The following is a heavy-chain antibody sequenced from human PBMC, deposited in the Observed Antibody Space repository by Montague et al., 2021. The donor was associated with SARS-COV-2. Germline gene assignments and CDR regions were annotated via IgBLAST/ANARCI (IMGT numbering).Heavy chain of an antibody. V-gene: IGHV3-23*01. Sequence: SLRLSCAASGFSFSNYAMSWVRQAPGKGLEWVSPISGSGDITHYXDSXKGRFTISRDNSKNTLYLQMNSLRAEDTAVYYCAKETVYSSSWEYFDYWGQGTLVTVSS. CDR1: GFSFSNYA. D-gene: IGHD6-13*01. J-gene: IGHJ4*02. CDR2: ISGSGDIT. CDR3: AKETVYSSSWEYFDY.